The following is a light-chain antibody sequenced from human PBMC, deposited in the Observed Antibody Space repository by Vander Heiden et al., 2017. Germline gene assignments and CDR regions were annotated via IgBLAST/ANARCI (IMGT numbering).Light chain of an antibody. CDR1: NSNIGRNY. J-gene: IGLJ3*02. CDR2: QNH. Sequence: QSVVTPSPSASGTPGQRVTISCSGTNSNIGRNYVLWYQQLPGAAPTLLIYQNHQRPSGVPDRFSASKSGTSASLAISGLRSEDEADYYCATWDDSLVAWVFGGGTKLTVL. CDR3: ATWDDSLVAWV. V-gene: IGLV1-47*01.